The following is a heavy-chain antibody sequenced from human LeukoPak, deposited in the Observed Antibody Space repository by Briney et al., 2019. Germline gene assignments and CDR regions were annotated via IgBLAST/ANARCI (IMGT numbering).Heavy chain of an antibody. CDR3: ARKGGFGELSWFDP. D-gene: IGHD3-10*01. CDR2: IYTSGST. Sequence: SETLSLTCTVSGGSISSYYWSWIRQPAGKGLGWIGRIYTSGSTNYNPSLKSRVTMSVDTSKNQFSLKLSSVTAADTAVYYCARKGGFGELSWFDPWGQGTLVTVSS. CDR1: GGSISSYY. V-gene: IGHV4-4*07. J-gene: IGHJ5*02.